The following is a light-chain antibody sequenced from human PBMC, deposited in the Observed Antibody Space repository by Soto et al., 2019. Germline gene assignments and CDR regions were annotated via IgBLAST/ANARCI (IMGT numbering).Light chain of an antibody. CDR1: QSFSTW. J-gene: IGKJ4*01. V-gene: IGKV1-5*01. CDR3: QQYHRYPLS. Sequence: DIQMTQSPSTLSASVGDRVTVTCRASQSFSTWLAWYQQKPGKAPKLLIYDASILESGVPSRYSGSGSGTEFTLTNRSLQPDDFATYYCQQYHRYPLSFGGGTTVEIK. CDR2: DAS.